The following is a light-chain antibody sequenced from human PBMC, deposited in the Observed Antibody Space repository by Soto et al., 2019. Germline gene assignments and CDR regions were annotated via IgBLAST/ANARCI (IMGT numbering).Light chain of an antibody. Sequence: QSVLTQPPSVSAAPGQKVTISCSGSSSNVGSNYVSWYQQLPGTAPKLLIYDNNKRPSGTPDRFSGSKSGTSATLDIAGLQTGDEADYYCATWDRSLSVYVLFGGGTKVTV. J-gene: IGLJ2*01. CDR1: SSNVGSNY. V-gene: IGLV1-51*01. CDR2: DNN. CDR3: ATWDRSLSVYVL.